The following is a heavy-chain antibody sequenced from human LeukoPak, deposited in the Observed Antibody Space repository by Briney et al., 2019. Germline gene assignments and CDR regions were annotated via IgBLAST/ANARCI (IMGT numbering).Heavy chain of an antibody. Sequence: ASVKVSCKASGYTFTSYAMNWVRQAPGQGLEWMGIINPSGGSTSYAQKFQGRVTMTRDTSTSTVYMELSSLRSEDTAVYYCARGAFGPSLQALWSGYLFDYWGQGTLVTVSS. V-gene: IGHV1-46*01. CDR2: INPSGGST. D-gene: IGHD3-3*01. CDR1: GYTFTSYA. CDR3: ARGAFGPSLQALWSGYLFDY. J-gene: IGHJ4*02.